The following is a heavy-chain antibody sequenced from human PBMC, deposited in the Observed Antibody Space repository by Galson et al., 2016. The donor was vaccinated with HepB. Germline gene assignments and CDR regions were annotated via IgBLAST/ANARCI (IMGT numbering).Heavy chain of an antibody. CDR2: VSNKGKT. D-gene: IGHD3-16*01. Sequence: SETLSLTCGVSSGYITNSNYWSWVRQLPGKGLEWIGEVSNKGKTNFKPSLASRLSMSFDMSTNEASLRLNFMTADDTATYFCTRESGAFVPFGFWGLGAPVVVSS. CDR3: TRESGAFVPFGF. J-gene: IGHJ4*02. CDR1: SGYITNSNY. V-gene: IGHV4-4*02.